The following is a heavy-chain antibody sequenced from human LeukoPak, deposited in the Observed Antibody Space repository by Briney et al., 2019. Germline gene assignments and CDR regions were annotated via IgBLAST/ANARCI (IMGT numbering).Heavy chain of an antibody. CDR3: ARGYGSGSYYGY. Sequence: PSETLFLTRAVYGGSFSGYYWSWIRQPPGKGLEWIGEINHSGSTNYNPSLKSRVTISVDTSKDQFSLKLSSVTAADTAVYYCARGYGSGSYYGYWGQGTLVTVSS. V-gene: IGHV4-34*01. D-gene: IGHD3-10*01. CDR2: INHSGST. CDR1: GGSFSGYY. J-gene: IGHJ4*01.